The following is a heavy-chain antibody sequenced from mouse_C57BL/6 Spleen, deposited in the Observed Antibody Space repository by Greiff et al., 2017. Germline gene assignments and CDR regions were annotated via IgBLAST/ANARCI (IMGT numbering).Heavy chain of an antibody. Sequence: EVQGVESGGGLVKPGGSLKLSCAASGFTFSDYGMHWVRQAPEKGLEWVAYISSGSSTIYYADTVKGRFTISRDNAKNTLFLQMTSLRSEDTAMYYCATFYDGYYGGFAYWGQGTLVTVSA. D-gene: IGHD2-3*01. CDR2: ISSGSSTI. J-gene: IGHJ3*01. CDR3: ATFYDGYYGGFAY. CDR1: GFTFSDYG. V-gene: IGHV5-17*01.